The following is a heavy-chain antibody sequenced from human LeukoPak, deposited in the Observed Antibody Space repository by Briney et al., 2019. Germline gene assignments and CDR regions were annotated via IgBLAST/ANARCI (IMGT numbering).Heavy chain of an antibody. CDR3: ARGGSGGSTGYFDY. J-gene: IGHJ4*02. V-gene: IGHV1-69*05. CDR1: GGTFSSYA. CDR2: IIPIFGTA. D-gene: IGHD2-15*01. Sequence: SVKVSCKASGGTFSSYAISWVRQAPGQGLEWMGGIIPIFGTANYAQKFQGRVTITTDESTSTAYMELSSLRSEDTAVYNCARGGSGGSTGYFDYWGQGTLVTVSS.